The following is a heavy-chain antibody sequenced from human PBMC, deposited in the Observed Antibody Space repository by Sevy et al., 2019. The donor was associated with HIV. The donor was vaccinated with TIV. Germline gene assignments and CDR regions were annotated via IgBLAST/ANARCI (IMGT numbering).Heavy chain of an antibody. J-gene: IGHJ4*02. CDR1: GFTFSDYY. CDR3: ARFSRDGYFDY. V-gene: IGHV3-11*01. D-gene: IGHD2-2*01. CDR2: ISSTGSTI. Sequence: GGSLRLSCAASGFTFSDYYMSWIRQAPGKGLEWVSYISSTGSTIYYADSVKGRFTISRDNAKNSLYLQMNSLRAEDTAVYYCARFSRDGYFDYWGQGTLVTVSS.